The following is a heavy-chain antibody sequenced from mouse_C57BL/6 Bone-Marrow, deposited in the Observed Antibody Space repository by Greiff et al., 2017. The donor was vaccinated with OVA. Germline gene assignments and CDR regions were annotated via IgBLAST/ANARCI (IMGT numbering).Heavy chain of an antibody. D-gene: IGHD4-1*01. CDR1: GYTFTSYW. CDR3: ARRKTEMRFAY. Sequence: VKLMESGAELAKPGASVKLSCKASGYTFTSYWMHWVKQRPGQGLEWIGYINPSSGYTKYTQKFKDKATLTADKSSSTAYMQLRGLTYEDSAVYCCARRKTEMRFAYWGQGTLVTVSA. CDR2: INPSSGYT. J-gene: IGHJ3*01. V-gene: IGHV1-7*01.